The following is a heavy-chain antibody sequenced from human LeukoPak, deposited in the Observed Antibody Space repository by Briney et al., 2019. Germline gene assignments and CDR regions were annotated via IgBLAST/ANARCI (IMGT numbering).Heavy chain of an antibody. J-gene: IGHJ5*01. D-gene: IGHD2-15*01. CDR1: GFTFSLYI. CDR3: ARGGRRFDS. CDR2: ISSGSDYI. Sequence: GGSLRLSCAASGFTFSLYIMNWLRQAPGKGLEGVSSISSGSDYIFYGDSLKGRFSISRDNGKNSLYLQMNSLRAEDTAVYYCARGGRRFDSWGQGTLVSVSS. V-gene: IGHV3-21*01.